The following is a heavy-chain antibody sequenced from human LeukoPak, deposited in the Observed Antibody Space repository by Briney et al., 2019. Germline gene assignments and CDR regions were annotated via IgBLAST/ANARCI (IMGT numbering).Heavy chain of an antibody. D-gene: IGHD1-26*01. V-gene: IGHV3-53*05. CDR2: IYSGGST. Sequence: PGGSLRLSCAASGFIVSTNYMSWVRQAPGKGLEWVSVIYSGGSTYYADSVKGRFTISRDISKNTLYLQMNSLRAEDTALYYCAKDIEGKYSGSYYLDYWGQGTLVTVSS. CDR3: AKDIEGKYSGSYYLDY. J-gene: IGHJ4*02. CDR1: GFIVSTNY.